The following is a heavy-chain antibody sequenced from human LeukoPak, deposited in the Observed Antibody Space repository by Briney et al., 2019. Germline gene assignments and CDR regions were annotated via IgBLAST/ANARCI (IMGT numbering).Heavy chain of an antibody. CDR1: GGSISSGTNY. CDR3: ARAHITGTFFDY. J-gene: IGHJ4*02. D-gene: IGHD1-20*01. CDR2: IHTSGST. V-gene: IGHV4-61*02. Sequence: PSQTLSLTCTVSGGSISSGTNYWSWIRQPAGKGLEWIGRIHTSGSTNHNPSLRSRVTISVDTSKNQFSLKLSSVTAADTAVYYCARAHITGTFFDYWAQGTLVTVSS.